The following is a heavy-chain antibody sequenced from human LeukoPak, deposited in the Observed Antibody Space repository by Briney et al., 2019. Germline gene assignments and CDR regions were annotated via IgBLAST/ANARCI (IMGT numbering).Heavy chain of an antibody. CDR2: IYYSGST. Sequence: TLSLTCTVXGGSISSSSYYWGWIRQPPGKGLEWIGSIYYSGSTYYNPSLKSRVTISVDTSKNQFSLKLSSVTAADTAVYYCARLDQQDTPKTYYFDYWGQGTLVTVSS. V-gene: IGHV4-39*01. CDR3: ARLDQQDTPKTYYFDY. J-gene: IGHJ4*02. CDR1: GGSISSSSYY. D-gene: IGHD5-18*01.